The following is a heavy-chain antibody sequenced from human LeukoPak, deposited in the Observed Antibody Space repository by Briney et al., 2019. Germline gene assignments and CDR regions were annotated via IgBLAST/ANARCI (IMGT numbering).Heavy chain of an antibody. J-gene: IGHJ4*02. CDR1: GFTFSSYW. D-gene: IGHD1-1*01. Sequence: GGSLRLSCAVSGFTFSSYWMSWVRQAPGKGLEWVANIKQDGSEKYYVDSVKGRFTISRDNAKNSLYLQMNSLRAEDTAVYYCAREAVGYRGLDYWGQGTLVTVSS. CDR3: AREAVGYRGLDY. CDR2: IKQDGSEK. V-gene: IGHV3-7*01.